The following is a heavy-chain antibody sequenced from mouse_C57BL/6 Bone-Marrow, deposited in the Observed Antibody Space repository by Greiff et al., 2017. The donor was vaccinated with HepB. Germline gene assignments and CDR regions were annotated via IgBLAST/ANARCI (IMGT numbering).Heavy chain of an antibody. CDR1: GYTFTSYG. J-gene: IGHJ3*01. V-gene: IGHV1-81*01. D-gene: IGHD2-1*01. Sequence: VKLQQSGAELARPGASVKLSCKASGYTFTSYGISWVKQRTGQGLEWIGEIYPRSGNTYYNEKFKGKATLTADKSSSTAYMELRSLTSEDSAVYFCARDGNLAWFAYWGQGTLVTVSA. CDR3: ARDGNLAWFAY. CDR2: IYPRSGNT.